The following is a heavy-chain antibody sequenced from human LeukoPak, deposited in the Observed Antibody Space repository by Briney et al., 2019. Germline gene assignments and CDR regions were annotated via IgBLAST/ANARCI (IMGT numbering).Heavy chain of an antibody. D-gene: IGHD1-26*01. CDR2: ISGSGGST. J-gene: IGHJ6*03. CDR3: VRPPRGAKDHHMGV. Sequence: GGTLRLSCAASGFTFSSYGMTWVRQAPGKGLEWVSAISGSGGSTYYADSVKGRFTISRDNSKNTLYLQLNSLKTEDTGVYYCVRPPRGAKDHHMGVLGKGTPGT. V-gene: IGHV3-23*01. CDR1: GFTFSSYG.